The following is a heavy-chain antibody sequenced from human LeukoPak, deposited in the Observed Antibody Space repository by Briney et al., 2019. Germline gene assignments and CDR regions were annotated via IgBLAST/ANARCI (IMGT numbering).Heavy chain of an antibody. Sequence: SETLSLTCTVSGGSISSYYWSWIRPPPGKGLEWIGYIYYSGSTNYNPSLKSRVTISVDTSKNQFSLKLSSVTAADTAVYYCARGGRRWLQGYWGQGTLVTVSS. CDR2: IYYSGST. V-gene: IGHV4-59*01. D-gene: IGHD5-24*01. CDR1: GGSISSYY. J-gene: IGHJ4*02. CDR3: ARGGRRWLQGY.